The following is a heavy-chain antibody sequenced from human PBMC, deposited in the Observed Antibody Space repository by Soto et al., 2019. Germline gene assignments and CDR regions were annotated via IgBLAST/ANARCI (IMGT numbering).Heavy chain of an antibody. CDR3: TTAVPFDY. D-gene: IGHD2-2*01. CDR1: GFTFSSYW. Sequence: EVQLVESGGGLVQPGGSLRLSCAASGFTFSSYWMHWVRQAPGKGLVWVSRSNSDGSSTSYADSVKGRLTISRDNAKNTLYLQMNSLRAEETEVYYCTTAVPFDYWGQGTLVTVSS. J-gene: IGHJ4*02. CDR2: SNSDGSST. V-gene: IGHV3-74*01.